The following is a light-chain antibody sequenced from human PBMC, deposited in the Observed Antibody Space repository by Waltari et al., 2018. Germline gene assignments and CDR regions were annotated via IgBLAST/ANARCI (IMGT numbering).Light chain of an antibody. Sequence: DIQLTQSPSFLSASVGHRITITCRASQDIMSYLAWYQQKPGRAPKVLISGASSLQSGVASRFSGSGSGTEFNLTISSLQPEDFATYYCQQVKTYPLTFGGGTKVEIK. V-gene: IGKV1-9*01. CDR2: GAS. CDR3: QQVKTYPLT. CDR1: QDIMSY. J-gene: IGKJ4*01.